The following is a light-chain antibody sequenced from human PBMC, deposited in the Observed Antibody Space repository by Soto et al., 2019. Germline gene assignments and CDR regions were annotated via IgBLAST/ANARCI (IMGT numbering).Light chain of an antibody. CDR1: SSDVGSYNL. J-gene: IGLJ1*01. CDR3: CSYATSSTYV. CDR2: EDT. V-gene: IGLV2-23*01. Sequence: QSALTQPASVSGSPGQSIAISCTGTSSDVGSYNLVSWYQQHPGKAPKLMIYEDTKRPSGVSDRFSGSKSGNTASLTISGLQAEEEADYYCCSYATSSTYVFGSGTKLTVL.